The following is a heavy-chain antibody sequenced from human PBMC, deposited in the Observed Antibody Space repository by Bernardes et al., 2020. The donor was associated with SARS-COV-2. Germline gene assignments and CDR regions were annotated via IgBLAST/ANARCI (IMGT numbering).Heavy chain of an antibody. CDR1: GFTFSDHY. CDR3: ARGSIAAAGYYYYYGMDV. CDR2: ISSSSSYI. V-gene: IGHV3-21*01. Sequence: GGSLRLSCAASGFTFSDHYMDWVRQAPRKGLEWVSSISSSSSYIYYADSVKGRFTISRDNAKNSLYLQMNSLRAEDTAVYYCARGSIAAAGYYYYYGMDVWCQGTTVTVSS. D-gene: IGHD6-13*01. J-gene: IGHJ6*02.